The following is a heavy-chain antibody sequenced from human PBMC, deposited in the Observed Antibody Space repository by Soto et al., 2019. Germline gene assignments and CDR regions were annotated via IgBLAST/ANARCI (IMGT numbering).Heavy chain of an antibody. CDR2: VSGTGGSA. Sequence: GGSLRLSCAASGFTFSSYAMTWVRQAPGKGLEWVSGVSGTGGSAYYADSVKGRFTISRDKSTNKLYLHMNSLRAKDTAVYYCARGSAYSDYDLEYWGQGTLVTVSS. D-gene: IGHD4-17*01. J-gene: IGHJ4*02. V-gene: IGHV3-23*01. CDR3: ARGSAYSDYDLEY. CDR1: GFTFSSYA.